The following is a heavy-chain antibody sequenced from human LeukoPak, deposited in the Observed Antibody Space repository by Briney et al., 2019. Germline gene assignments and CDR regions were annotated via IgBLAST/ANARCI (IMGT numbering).Heavy chain of an antibody. J-gene: IGHJ4*02. V-gene: IGHV3-7*03. CDR1: GFTFSSYW. CDR2: IKQDGSEK. Sequence: GGSLRLSCAASGFTFSSYWMSWVRQAPGKGLEWVANIKQDGSEKYYVDSVKGRFTISRDNSKNTLYLQMNSLRAEDTAVYYCAKDPSITMVRGVIDYWGQGTLVTVSS. D-gene: IGHD3-10*01. CDR3: AKDPSITMVRGVIDY.